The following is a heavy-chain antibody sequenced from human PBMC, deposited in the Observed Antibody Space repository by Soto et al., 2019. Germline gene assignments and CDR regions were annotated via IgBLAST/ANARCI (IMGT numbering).Heavy chain of an antibody. D-gene: IGHD6-19*01. J-gene: IGHJ4*02. V-gene: IGHV1-18*04. CDR2: ISAYNGNT. Sequence: QVQLVQSGAEVKKPGASVKVSCKASGYTFTSYGISWVRQAPGQGLEWMGWISAYNGNTNYAEKLQGRVTMTTDTSTSTAYLELRSMRSDDTAVYYCARETAAGYSSGWYSYWGQGTLVTVSS. CDR3: ARETAAGYSSGWYSY. CDR1: GYTFTSYG.